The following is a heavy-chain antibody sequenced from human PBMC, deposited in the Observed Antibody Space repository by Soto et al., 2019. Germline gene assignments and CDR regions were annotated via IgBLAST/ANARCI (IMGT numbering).Heavy chain of an antibody. J-gene: IGHJ6*02. Sequence: ASVKVSCKASGYTFTRYGISWVRQAPGQGLEWMGWISGYSGDTNYAQKFQGRVTMTVDTSTTTAFMELTSLTSDDRAVYYCARDSTAGSRIAAACMDVWGQGTTVTVSS. V-gene: IGHV1-18*01. CDR2: ISGYSGDT. D-gene: IGHD6-13*01. CDR3: ARDSTAGSRIAAACMDV. CDR1: GYTFTRYG.